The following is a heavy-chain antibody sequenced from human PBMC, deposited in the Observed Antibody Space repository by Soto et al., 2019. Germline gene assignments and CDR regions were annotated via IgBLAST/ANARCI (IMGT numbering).Heavy chain of an antibody. CDR3: ARAKPDSPYDYVPDY. CDR2: IYNSGST. J-gene: IGHJ4*02. D-gene: IGHD5-12*01. Sequence: QVQLQESGPGLVKPSETLSLSCTVSGGSISSYYWTWIRQPPGRGLEWIGYIYNSGSTHYNPSLRSRVTISVDTSKNQFSLKLSSVTAADTAVYYCARAKPDSPYDYVPDYWGQGTLVTVSS. CDR1: GGSISSYY. V-gene: IGHV4-59*01.